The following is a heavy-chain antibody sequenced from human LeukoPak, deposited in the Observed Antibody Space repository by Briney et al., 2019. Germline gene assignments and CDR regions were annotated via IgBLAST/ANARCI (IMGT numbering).Heavy chain of an antibody. J-gene: IGHJ5*02. V-gene: IGHV1-18*01. Sequence: ASVKVSCKTSGYTFGVTWVRQAPGQGLERVGWISAYDGNTNYAPKFQGRVAMTTDTSTNTAYMELRSLRSDDTAIYYCARTCPMMFCSSSFFDPWGQGTLVTVSS. CDR1: GYTFG. CDR3: ARTCPMMFCSSSFFDP. CDR2: ISAYDGNT. D-gene: IGHD2-2*01.